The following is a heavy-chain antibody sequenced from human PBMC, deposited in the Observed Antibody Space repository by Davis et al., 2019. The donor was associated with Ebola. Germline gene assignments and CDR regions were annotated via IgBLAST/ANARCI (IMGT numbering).Heavy chain of an antibody. CDR1: GYTFTSYY. CDR3: ARDRFNWTPHPPQH. D-gene: IGHD1-20*01. CDR2: INTNTGNP. V-gene: IGHV7-4-1*02. J-gene: IGHJ4*02. Sequence: ASVKVSCKASGYTFTSYYMHWVRQAPGQGLEWMGWINTNTGNPTYAQGFTGRFVFSLDTSVSTAYLQISSLKAEDTAVYYCARDRFNWTPHPPQHWGQGTLVTVSS.